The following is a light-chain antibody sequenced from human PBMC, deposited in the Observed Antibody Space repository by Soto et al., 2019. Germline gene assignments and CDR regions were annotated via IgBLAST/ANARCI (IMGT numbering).Light chain of an antibody. CDR1: RSISTY. Sequence: ETVLTQSPATLSLSPGERATLSCRASRSISTYLALYQQKPGQAPRLLIYEALNRATGIPARFSGSGSGTDFTLTISSLEPEDFAVYYCQHRSSWPLTFGGGTKVDIK. CDR3: QHRSSWPLT. CDR2: EAL. J-gene: IGKJ4*01. V-gene: IGKV3-11*01.